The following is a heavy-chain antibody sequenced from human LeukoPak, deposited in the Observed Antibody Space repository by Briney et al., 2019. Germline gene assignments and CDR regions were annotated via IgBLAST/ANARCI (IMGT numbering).Heavy chain of an antibody. D-gene: IGHD2-2*01. Sequence: GGSLRLSCAASGFTFSSYAMHWVRQAPGKGLEWVAVTSYDGSNKYYADSVKGRFTISRDNSKNTLYLQMNSLRAEDTAVYYCARVGYCSSTSCSYYYYYGMDVWGQGTTVTVSS. V-gene: IGHV3-30-3*01. CDR2: TSYDGSNK. CDR1: GFTFSSYA. J-gene: IGHJ6*02. CDR3: ARVGYCSSTSCSYYYYYGMDV.